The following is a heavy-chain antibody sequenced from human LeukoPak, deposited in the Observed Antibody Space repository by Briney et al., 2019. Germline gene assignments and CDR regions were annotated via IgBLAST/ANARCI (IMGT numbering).Heavy chain of an antibody. D-gene: IGHD3-22*01. CDR2: IYYSGST. V-gene: IGHV4-59*08. J-gene: IGHJ4*02. CDR3: ARLWYYDSSFFDY. CDR1: GGSISSYY. Sequence: SETLSLTCTVSGGSISSYYWSLIRQPPGKGLEWIGYIYYSGSTNYNPSLKSRVTISVDTSKNQFSLKLSSVTAADTAVYYCARLWYYDSSFFDYWGQGTLVTVSS.